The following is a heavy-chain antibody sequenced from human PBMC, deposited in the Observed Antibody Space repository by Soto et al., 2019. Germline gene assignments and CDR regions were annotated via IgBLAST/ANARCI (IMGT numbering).Heavy chain of an antibody. V-gene: IGHV3-30-3*01. J-gene: IGHJ4*02. CDR2: ISYDGSNK. Sequence: GGSLRLSCAASGFTFSSYAVHWVRQAPGKGLGWVAVISYDGSNKYYADSVKGRFTISRDNSKNTLYLQMNSLRAEDTAVYYCARDPPYDFWSGYYDYWGQGTLVTVSS. CDR1: GFTFSSYA. CDR3: ARDPPYDFWSGYYDY. D-gene: IGHD3-3*01.